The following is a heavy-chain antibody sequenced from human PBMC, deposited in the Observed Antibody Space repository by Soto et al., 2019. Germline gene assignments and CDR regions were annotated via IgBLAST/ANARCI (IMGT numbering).Heavy chain of an antibody. D-gene: IGHD6-13*01. Sequence: GGSLRLSCAASGFTVSSNYMSWVRQAPGKGLEWVSVIYSGGSTYYADSVKGRLTISRDNSKNTLYLQMNSLRAEDTAVYYCARDLNSYSSSLAGYWGQGTLVTVSS. CDR2: IYSGGST. CDR1: GFTVSSNY. V-gene: IGHV3-53*01. CDR3: ARDLNSYSSSLAGY. J-gene: IGHJ4*02.